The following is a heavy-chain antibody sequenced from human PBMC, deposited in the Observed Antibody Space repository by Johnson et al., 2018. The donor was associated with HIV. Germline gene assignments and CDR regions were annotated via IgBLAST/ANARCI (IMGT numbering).Heavy chain of an antibody. CDR2: ISGSGGST. D-gene: IGHD1-26*01. Sequence: VQLVESGGGVVQPGGSLRLSCAASGFTFDEYGMSCVRQAPGKGLEGVSAISGSGGSTYHADSVQGRFTIFRDNSKNTLYLQMNSRRVEDTAVYYCTTDGSRGEQRAAPGLSGSYYGPYAFYIRGQGTMGTVSS. CDR1: GFTFDEYG. V-gene: IGHV3-23*04. J-gene: IGHJ3*02. CDR3: TTDGSRGEQRAAPGLSGSYYGPYAFYI.